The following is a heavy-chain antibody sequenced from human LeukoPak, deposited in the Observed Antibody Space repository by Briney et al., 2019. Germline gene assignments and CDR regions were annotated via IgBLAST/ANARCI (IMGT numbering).Heavy chain of an antibody. Sequence: SETLSLTCAVYGGSFSGYYWSWIRQPPGKGLEWIGEINHSGSTNYNPSLKSRVTISVDTSKNQFSLKLSSVTAADTAVYYCARDEDLAYCGGDCYSAFDIWGQGTMVTVSS. CDR3: ARDEDLAYCGGDCYSAFDI. CDR2: INHSGST. CDR1: GGSFSGYY. J-gene: IGHJ3*02. D-gene: IGHD2-21*02. V-gene: IGHV4-34*01.